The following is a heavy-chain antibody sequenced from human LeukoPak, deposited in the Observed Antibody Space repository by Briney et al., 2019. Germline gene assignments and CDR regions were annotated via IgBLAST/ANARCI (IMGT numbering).Heavy chain of an antibody. D-gene: IGHD5-24*01. CDR3: ARDRGGDGYNYGY. V-gene: IGHV1-2*02. J-gene: IGHJ4*02. CDR2: INPNSGGT. Sequence: GASVKVSCKASGYTFTGYYMHWVRQAPGQGLEWMGWINPNSGGTNYAQKFQGRVTMTRDTSISTAYMELSRLRSADTAVYYCARDRGGDGYNYGYWGQGTLVTVSS. CDR1: GYTFTGYY.